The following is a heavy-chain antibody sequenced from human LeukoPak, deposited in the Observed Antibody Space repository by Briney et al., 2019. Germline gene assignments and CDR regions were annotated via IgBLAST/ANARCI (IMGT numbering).Heavy chain of an antibody. Sequence: PGGSLRLSCTASGFTFSNHGMHWVRQAPGKGLEWVAFIRYDGSKKYYADSVKGRFTISRDNSKNTLYLQMNSLRAEDTAVYYCAREVLSRGGGLDYWGQGTLVTVSS. CDR3: AREVLSRGGGLDY. J-gene: IGHJ4*02. CDR1: GFTFSNHG. CDR2: IRYDGSKK. V-gene: IGHV3-30*02. D-gene: IGHD3-10*01.